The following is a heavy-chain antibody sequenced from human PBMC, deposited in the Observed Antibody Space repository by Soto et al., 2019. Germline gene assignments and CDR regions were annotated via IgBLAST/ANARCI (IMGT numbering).Heavy chain of an antibody. Sequence: QVQLVQSGAEVKKPGASVKVSCKASGYTFNSYYIYWVRQAPGQGLEWMGIFNPSGGSTNYPQKLQGRVTLTRDTSTSTVYMELSSLRSEDTAIYYCARGGYDWYFDLWGRGTLVTVSS. CDR3: ARGGYDWYFDL. V-gene: IGHV1-46*02. CDR2: FNPSGGST. CDR1: GYTFNSYY. D-gene: IGHD5-18*01. J-gene: IGHJ2*01.